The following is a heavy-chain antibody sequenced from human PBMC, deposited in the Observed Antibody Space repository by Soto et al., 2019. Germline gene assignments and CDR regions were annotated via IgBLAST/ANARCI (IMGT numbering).Heavy chain of an antibody. CDR3: ARGGGEGFGIYFYGLDV. CDR2: IHTGNGNT. D-gene: IGHD1-20*01. CDR1: EYTFTSFS. V-gene: IGHV1-3*04. J-gene: IGHJ6*02. Sequence: RASVKVSCKAFEYTFTSFSLHWVLQAPGQRPEWMGWIHTGNGNTEYSQKFEGRVTITRDTSANTAYMELSSLRSEDTAVYYCARGGGEGFGIYFYGLDVWGQGTTVTVSS.